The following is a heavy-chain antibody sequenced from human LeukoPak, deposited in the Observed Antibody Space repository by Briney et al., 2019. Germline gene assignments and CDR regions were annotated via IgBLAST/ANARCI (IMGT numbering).Heavy chain of an antibody. D-gene: IGHD3-10*01. CDR3: ASLADYYGSGSYYRIDY. Sequence: PSGTLSLTCAVSGGSISSSNWWSWVRQPPGKGLEWIGEIYHSRSTNYNPSLKSRVTISVDKSKNQFSLKLSSVTAADTAVYYCASLADYYGSGSYYRIDYWGQGTLVTVSS. J-gene: IGHJ4*02. CDR2: IYHSRST. CDR1: GGSISSSNW. V-gene: IGHV4-4*02.